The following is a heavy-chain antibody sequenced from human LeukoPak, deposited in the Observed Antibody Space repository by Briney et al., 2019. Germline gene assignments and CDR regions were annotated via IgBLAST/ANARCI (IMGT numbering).Heavy chain of an antibody. CDR1: GGSISSYF. Sequence: SETLSLTCTVSGGSISSYFWTWIRQPPGKGLEWIGYIYDSGSTNYNPFLKSRVTISVDTSKNQFSLKLSSVTAADTAVYYCARRPYYVRYFDLWGRGTLVTVSS. CDR2: IYDSGST. D-gene: IGHD3-22*01. J-gene: IGHJ2*01. V-gene: IGHV4-59*01. CDR3: ARRPYYVRYFDL.